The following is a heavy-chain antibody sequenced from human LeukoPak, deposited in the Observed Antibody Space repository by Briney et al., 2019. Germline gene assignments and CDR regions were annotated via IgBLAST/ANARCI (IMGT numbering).Heavy chain of an antibody. J-gene: IGHJ4*02. CDR2: IGTAGDT. D-gene: IGHD6-13*01. V-gene: IGHV3-13*01. Sequence: GGSLRLSCAASGFTFSSYDMHWVRQATGKGLEWVSAIGTAGDTYYPGSVKGRFTISRENAKNSLYLQMNSLRAGDTAVYYCARARGTAAAGTFYFDYWGQGTLVTVSS. CDR1: GFTFSSYD. CDR3: ARARGTAAAGTFYFDY.